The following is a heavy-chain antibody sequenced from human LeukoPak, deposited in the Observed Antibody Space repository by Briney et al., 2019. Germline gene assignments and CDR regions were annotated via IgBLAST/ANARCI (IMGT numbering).Heavy chain of an antibody. D-gene: IGHD6-19*01. CDR2: ISYDVNNK. CDR1: GFTFSNYL. J-gene: IGHJ3*02. Sequence: PGGSLRLSCVASGFTFSNYLTHWVRQAPGKGLEWVAVISYDVNNKYYADSVKGRFTISRDNSKNTLYLQMNSLRDEDTAVYYCARTRGSGSVDAFDIWGQGTMVTVSS. CDR3: ARTRGSGSVDAFDI. V-gene: IGHV3-30*04.